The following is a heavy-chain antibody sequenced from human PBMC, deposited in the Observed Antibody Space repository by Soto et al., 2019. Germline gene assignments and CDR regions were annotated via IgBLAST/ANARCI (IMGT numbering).Heavy chain of an antibody. CDR1: GFSLSTNGVG. V-gene: IGHV2-5*01. J-gene: IGHJ4*02. CDR2: IYWNDDK. D-gene: IGHD6-13*01. CDR3: AQQAGYGSNWYGFDY. Sequence: QITLKESGPTLVKPTQTLTLTCTFSGFSLSTNGVGVGWIRQPPGKALEWLGSIYWNDDKRYSPSLKSRLAITKDTSKNQVVLTLTNMDPVDTATYYCAQQAGYGSNWYGFDYWGQGTLVTVSS.